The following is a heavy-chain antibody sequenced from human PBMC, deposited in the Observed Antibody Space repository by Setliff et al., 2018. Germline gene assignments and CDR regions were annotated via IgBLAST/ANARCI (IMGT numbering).Heavy chain of an antibody. CDR1: GYG. J-gene: IGHJ4*02. D-gene: IGHD2-2*01. V-gene: IGHV1-18*01. Sequence: ASVKVSCKASGYGISWVRQAPGQGLEWMGWISAYNGYIVYAQKFQGRVTMTTDTSTTTAYMEVRSLRSDDTSVYYCARDRKEIVVKPPAASLDYWGQGTQVTVSS. CDR2: ISAYNGYI. CDR3: ARDRKEIVVKPPAASLDY.